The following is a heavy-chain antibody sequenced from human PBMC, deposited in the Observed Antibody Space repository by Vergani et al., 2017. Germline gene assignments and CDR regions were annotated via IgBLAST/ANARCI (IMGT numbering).Heavy chain of an antibody. Sequence: QMQLQESGPGLVKPSETLSLSCAVYGGSFSGYQWSWIRQPPGKGLEWIGEISHSGSTNYNPSLKSRVTISRDTSKNQFSLKLSSVTAADTAVYYCAREGPPQYSSSGPYYYYYMDVWGKGTTVTVSS. CDR2: ISHSGST. CDR1: GGSFSGYQ. D-gene: IGHD6-6*01. V-gene: IGHV4-34*01. CDR3: AREGPPQYSSSGPYYYYYMDV. J-gene: IGHJ6*03.